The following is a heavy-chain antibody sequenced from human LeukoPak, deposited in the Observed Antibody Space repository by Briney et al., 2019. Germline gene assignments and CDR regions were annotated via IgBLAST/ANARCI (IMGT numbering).Heavy chain of an antibody. CDR1: GGSISSSNW. D-gene: IGHD3-10*01. J-gene: IGHJ6*03. CDR2: IYHSGST. CDR3: ARVRQDYGSGSYYYYYYMDV. V-gene: IGHV4-4*02. Sequence: SETLSLTCAVSGGSISSSNWWSWVRQPPGKGLEWIGEIYHSGSTNYNPSLKSRVTISVDTSKNQFSLKLSSVTAADTAVYYCARVRQDYGSGSYYYYYYMDVWGKGTTVTISS.